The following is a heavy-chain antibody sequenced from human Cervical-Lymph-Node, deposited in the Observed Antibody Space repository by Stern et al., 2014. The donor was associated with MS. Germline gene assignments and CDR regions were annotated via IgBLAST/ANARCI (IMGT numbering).Heavy chain of an antibody. V-gene: IGHV5-51*01. CDR3: ARHVQGFDY. CDR1: GYSFTIYY. CDR2: IYSYNFET. Sequence: EVQLVQSGAEVKKPGESLKISCTLSGYSFTIYYIALVRQMPGKGLKWMGVIYSYNFETTSSPSFQGQDSVSTDKSITTAYLQWSSRRASDTAMYYCARHVQGFDYWGQGTLVTVSS. J-gene: IGHJ4*02.